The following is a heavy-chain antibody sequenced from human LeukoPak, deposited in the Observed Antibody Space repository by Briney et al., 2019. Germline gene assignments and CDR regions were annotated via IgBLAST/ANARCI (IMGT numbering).Heavy chain of an antibody. J-gene: IGHJ4*02. V-gene: IGHV3-21*01. CDR2: ISSSSSYI. CDR1: GFTFSSYS. D-gene: IGHD5/OR15-5a*01. CDR3: ARDVYDGEGFDY. Sequence: PGGSLRPSCAPAGFTFSSYSMNWVRQAPGKGLELVSSISSSSSYIYYADSVKGRFTISRDNAKSSLYLQMNSLRAEDTAVYYCARDVYDGEGFDYWGQGTLVTVS.